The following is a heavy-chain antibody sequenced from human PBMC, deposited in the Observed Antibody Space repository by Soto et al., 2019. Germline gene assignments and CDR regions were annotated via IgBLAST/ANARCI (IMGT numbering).Heavy chain of an antibody. V-gene: IGHV4-59*01. D-gene: IGHD3-10*01. CDR1: GGLMTSYC. CDR2: IYYSGST. CDR3: ARYGSGSSVWFDP. Sequence: SETLSLTNTAFGGLMTSYCWCCILQPPGNGLEWIGYIYYSGSTIYNPSLKSRVTISVDTSKNQFSLKLSSVTAADTAVYYCARYGSGSSVWFDPWGQGTLVTVSS. J-gene: IGHJ5*02.